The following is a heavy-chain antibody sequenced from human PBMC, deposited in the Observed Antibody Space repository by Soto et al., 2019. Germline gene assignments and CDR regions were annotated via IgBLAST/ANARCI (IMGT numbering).Heavy chain of an antibody. Sequence: PSKTLSLTCTVSGGSISSYYWSWIRQPPGKGLEWIGYIYYSGSTNYNPSLKSRVTISVDTSKNQFSLKLSSVTAADTAVYYCARGNESDAFDIWGQGTMVTVSS. D-gene: IGHD3-10*01. CDR2: IYYSGST. J-gene: IGHJ3*02. CDR1: GGSISSYY. CDR3: ARGNESDAFDI. V-gene: IGHV4-59*01.